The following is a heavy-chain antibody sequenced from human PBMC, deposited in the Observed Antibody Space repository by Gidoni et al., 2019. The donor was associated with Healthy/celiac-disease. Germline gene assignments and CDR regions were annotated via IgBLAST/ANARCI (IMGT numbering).Heavy chain of an antibody. CDR2: IVVGSGNT. CDR3: AATLNGDYVEYYGMDV. Sequence: QMQLVQSGPEVKKPGTSVKVSCKASGFTFTSSAGQGVRQARGQRLEWIGWIVVGSGNTNYAQKFQERVTITRDMSTSTAYMELSSLRSEDTAVYYCAATLNGDYVEYYGMDVWGQGTTVTVSS. D-gene: IGHD4-17*01. CDR1: GFTFTSSA. J-gene: IGHJ6*02. V-gene: IGHV1-58*01.